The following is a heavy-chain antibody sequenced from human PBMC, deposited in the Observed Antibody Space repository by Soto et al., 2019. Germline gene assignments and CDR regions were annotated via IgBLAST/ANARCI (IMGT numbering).Heavy chain of an antibody. J-gene: IGHJ4*02. D-gene: IGHD1-26*01. Sequence: GGSLRLSCAASGFTFTSYYMSWVRQAQGKGLEWVANINEDGSERYYVDSVKGRFTVSRDNAKNSLYLQMNSLRAEDTAIYYCAKWGGGGSDYWGQGSIVTV. CDR1: GFTFTSYY. CDR2: INEDGSER. CDR3: AKWGGGGSDY. V-gene: IGHV3-7*01.